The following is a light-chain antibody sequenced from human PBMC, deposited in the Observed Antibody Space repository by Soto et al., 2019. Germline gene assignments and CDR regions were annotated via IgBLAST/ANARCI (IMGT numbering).Light chain of an antibody. V-gene: IGKV1-5*03. Sequence: DIPMTQSPSTLSASVGDRVTITCRASQSISTWLAWYQQKPGKAPKLLIYKASNLQSGVPSRFSGSGSGTEFTLTISSLQPDDFATYYCQQYNSYSGYTFGQGTKLEIK. CDR2: KAS. CDR1: QSISTW. CDR3: QQYNSYSGYT. J-gene: IGKJ2*01.